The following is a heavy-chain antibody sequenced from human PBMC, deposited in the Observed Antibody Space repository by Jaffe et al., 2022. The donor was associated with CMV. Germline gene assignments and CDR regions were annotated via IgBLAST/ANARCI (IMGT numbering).Heavy chain of an antibody. J-gene: IGHJ6*02. CDR1: GFTFSSYG. CDR3: AKDHTSSSSHLGRYGMDV. V-gene: IGHV3-30*18. D-gene: IGHD6-6*01. CDR2: ISYDGSNK. Sequence: QVQLVESGGGVVQPGRSLRLSCAASGFTFSSYGMHWVRQAPGKGLEWVAVISYDGSNKYYADSVKGRFTISRDNSKNTLYLQMNSLRAEDTAVYYCAKDHTSSSSHLGRYGMDVWGQGTTVTVSS.